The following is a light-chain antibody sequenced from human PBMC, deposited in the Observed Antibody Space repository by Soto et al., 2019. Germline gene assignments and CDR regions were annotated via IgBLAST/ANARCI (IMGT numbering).Light chain of an antibody. CDR1: QSVSSN. V-gene: IGKV3D-15*01. CDR3: QQYNNWPLS. CDR2: GTS. J-gene: IGKJ1*01. Sequence: ETEMTQSPVTLSVSPGERATLSCRASQSVSSNLAWYQQKPGQAPRLLIYGTSTRATGLPARFSGSGSGTEFTLTISSLQSEDFAVYYCQQYNNWPLSFGQGTKVDIK.